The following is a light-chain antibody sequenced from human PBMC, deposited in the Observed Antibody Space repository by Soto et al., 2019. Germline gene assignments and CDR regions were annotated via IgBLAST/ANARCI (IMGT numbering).Light chain of an antibody. CDR1: QSVGSD. CDR3: HQYDDWPPGGT. CDR2: GAS. J-gene: IGKJ1*01. V-gene: IGKV3-15*01. Sequence: EKVMTQSPPTLSVSPGGRVTLSCRASQSVGSDLAWYQKKPGQAPRLLIYGASTRATGVPDRFSGSGSGTEFTLSIRYLQSEDSAVYYCHQYDDWPPGGTFGQGTKVEIK.